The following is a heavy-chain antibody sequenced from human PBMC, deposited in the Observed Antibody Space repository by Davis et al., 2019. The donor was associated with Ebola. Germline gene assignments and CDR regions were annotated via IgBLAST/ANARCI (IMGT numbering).Heavy chain of an antibody. Sequence: MPSETLSLTCTVSGGSISSSSYYWGWIRQPPGKGLEWIGSIYYSGSTYHNPSLKSRVTISVDTSKNQFSLKLSSVTAADTAVYYCARPGYSSSWYDYWGQGTLVTVSS. CDR1: GGSISSSSYY. CDR3: ARPGYSSSWYDY. V-gene: IGHV4-39*01. D-gene: IGHD6-13*01. J-gene: IGHJ4*02. CDR2: IYYSGST.